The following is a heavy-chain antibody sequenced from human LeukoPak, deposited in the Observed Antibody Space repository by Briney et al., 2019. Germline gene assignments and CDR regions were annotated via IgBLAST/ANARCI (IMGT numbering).Heavy chain of an antibody. CDR1: GFTFSSYW. CDR2: IKGDGSST. J-gene: IGHJ4*02. D-gene: IGHD5-18*01. Sequence: SGGSLRLSCAASGFTFSSYWMHWVRHTPGKRLVWVSRIKGDGSSTSYADSVKGRFTISRDNAKNTLYLQMNSLRAEDTAVYYCARDGYSFGHDFDYWGQGTLVTVSS. V-gene: IGHV3-74*01. CDR3: ARDGYSFGHDFDY.